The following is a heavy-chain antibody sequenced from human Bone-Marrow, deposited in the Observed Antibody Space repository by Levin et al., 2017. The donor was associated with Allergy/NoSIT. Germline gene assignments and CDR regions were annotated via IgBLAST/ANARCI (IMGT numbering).Heavy chain of an antibody. CDR1: GFTFSSYG. Sequence: GESLKISCAASGFTFSSYGMHWVRQAPGKGLEWVAVISYDGSNKYYADSVKGRFTISRDNSKNTLYLQMNSLRAEDTAVYYCAKDNDYLDYWGQGTLVTVSS. J-gene: IGHJ4*02. D-gene: IGHD2-8*01. CDR3: AKDNDYLDY. V-gene: IGHV3-30*18. CDR2: ISYDGSNK.